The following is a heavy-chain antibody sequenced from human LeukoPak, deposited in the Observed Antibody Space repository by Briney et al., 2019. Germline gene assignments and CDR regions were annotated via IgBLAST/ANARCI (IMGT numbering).Heavy chain of an antibody. D-gene: IGHD6-13*01. Sequence: GGSLRLSCAASGFTFSSYSMNWVRQAPGKGLEWVSYISSSSSTIYYADSVKGRFTISRDNAKNSLYLQMNSLRAEDTAVYYCARGPGYLDYWGQGTLVTVS. J-gene: IGHJ4*02. CDR2: ISSSSSTI. V-gene: IGHV3-48*01. CDR3: ARGPGYLDY. CDR1: GFTFSSYS.